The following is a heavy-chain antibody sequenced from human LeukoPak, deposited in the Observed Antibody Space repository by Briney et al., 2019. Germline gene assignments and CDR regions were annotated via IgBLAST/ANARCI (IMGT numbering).Heavy chain of an antibody. V-gene: IGHV4-39*01. D-gene: IGHD2-2*01. CDR2: IFYSGST. CDR3: ARHGCSSNICHFDY. J-gene: IGHJ4*02. CDR1: GGSISSSSYY. Sequence: SETLSLTCTVSGGSISSSSYYWGWIRQPPGKGLEWFGSIFYSGSTSYNSSLKGRVTLSVDTSKNHFSLKLSSVTAADTAVYYCARHGCSSNICHFDYWGLGTLVTVSS.